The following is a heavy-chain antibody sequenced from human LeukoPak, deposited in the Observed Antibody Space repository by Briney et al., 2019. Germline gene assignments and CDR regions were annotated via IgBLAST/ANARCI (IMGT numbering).Heavy chain of an antibody. V-gene: IGHV3-23*01. CDR3: AKVRYSSGWYSGYYFDY. CDR1: GFTFSSYA. J-gene: IGHJ4*02. D-gene: IGHD6-19*01. CDR2: ISGSGGST. Sequence: GGSLRLSCAASGFTFSSYAVSWVRQAPGKGLEWVSAISGSGGSTYYADSVKGRFTISRDNSKNTLYLQMNSLRAEDTAVYYCAKVRYSSGWYSGYYFDYWGQGTLVTVSS.